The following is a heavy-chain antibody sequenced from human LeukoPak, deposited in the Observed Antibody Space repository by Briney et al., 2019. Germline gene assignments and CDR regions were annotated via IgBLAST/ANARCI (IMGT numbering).Heavy chain of an antibody. J-gene: IGHJ4*02. CDR2: ISGSGGST. CDR1: GFTFSIYA. V-gene: IGHV3-23*01. Sequence: GGSLRLSCAASGFTFSIYAMSWVRQAPGKGLEWVSDISGSGGSTYNADSVKGRFTISRDNSKKTLYLQMNSLRAEDTAVYYCAKAMIVVGSRPFDYWGQGTLVTVSS. D-gene: IGHD3-22*01. CDR3: AKAMIVVGSRPFDY.